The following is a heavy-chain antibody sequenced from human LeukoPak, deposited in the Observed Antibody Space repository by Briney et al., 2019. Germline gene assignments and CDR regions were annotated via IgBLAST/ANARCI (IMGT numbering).Heavy chain of an antibody. D-gene: IGHD6-19*01. CDR2: IYYSGST. CDR1: GYSISSGYY. Sequence: SETLSLTCTVSGYSISSGYYWGWIRQPPGKGQEWIGSIYYSGSTYYNPSLKSRVTISVDTSKNQFSLKLSSVTAADTAVYYCARRIAVAVDDAFDTWGQGTMVTVSS. CDR3: ARRIAVAVDDAFDT. J-gene: IGHJ3*02. V-gene: IGHV4-38-2*02.